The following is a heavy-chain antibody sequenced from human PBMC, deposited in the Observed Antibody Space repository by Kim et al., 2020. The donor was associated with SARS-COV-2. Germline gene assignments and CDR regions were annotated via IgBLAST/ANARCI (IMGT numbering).Heavy chain of an antibody. Sequence: GGSLRLSCVASGFTFNNYWMSWVRQAPGKGLEWVANIRQDESEMYYVDSVKGRFTISRDYAKRSLHLQMNSLRVEDTAVYYCARDHSENKAVWGDGMEVWGQGTTVSVSS. CDR3: ARDHSENKAVWGDGMEV. CDR2: IRQDESEM. CDR1: GFTFNNYW. V-gene: IGHV3-7*01. D-gene: IGHD3-16*01. J-gene: IGHJ6*02.